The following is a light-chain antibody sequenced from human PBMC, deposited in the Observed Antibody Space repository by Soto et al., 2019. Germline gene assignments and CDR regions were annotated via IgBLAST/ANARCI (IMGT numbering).Light chain of an antibody. CDR2: EVS. J-gene: IGLJ2*01. V-gene: IGLV2-8*01. CDR3: SSYAGSNNVV. CDR1: SSDVGGYNS. Sequence: QSVLTQPPSASGSPVQSVTISCTGTSSDVGGYNSVSWYQQHPDKAPKLMIYEVSKRPSGVPDRFSGSKSGNTASLTVSGLQAEDEADYYCSSYAGSNNVVFGGGTKLTVL.